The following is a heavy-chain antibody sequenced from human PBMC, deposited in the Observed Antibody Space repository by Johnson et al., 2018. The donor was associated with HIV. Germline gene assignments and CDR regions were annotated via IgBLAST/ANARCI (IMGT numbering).Heavy chain of an antibody. J-gene: IGHJ3*02. CDR1: GFTVSDNY. D-gene: IGHD3-3*01. V-gene: IGHV3-11*01. Sequence: QVQLVESGGGLVQPGGSLRVSCAASGFTVSDNYMSWVRQAPGKGLEWVSAISGSGGSTGYADSVKGRFTISRDNAKNSLYLQMNSLRAEDTALYYCARGAPWSGSDAFDIWGQGTMVTVSS. CDR3: ARGAPWSGSDAFDI. CDR2: ISGSGGST.